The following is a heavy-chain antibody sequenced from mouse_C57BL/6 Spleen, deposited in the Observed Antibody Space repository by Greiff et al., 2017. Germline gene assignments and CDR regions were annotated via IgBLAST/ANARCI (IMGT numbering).Heavy chain of an antibody. CDR1: GFTFSSYA. Sequence: EVQWVESGEGLVKPGGSLKLSCAASGFTFSSYAMSWVRQTPEKRLEWVAYISSGGDYIYYADTVKGRFTISRDNARNTLYLQMSSLKSEDTAMYYCTRDIDYYGSSLRFAHWGQGTLVTVSA. D-gene: IGHD1-1*01. CDR3: TRDIDYYGSSLRFAH. CDR2: ISSGGDYI. J-gene: IGHJ3*01. V-gene: IGHV5-9-1*02.